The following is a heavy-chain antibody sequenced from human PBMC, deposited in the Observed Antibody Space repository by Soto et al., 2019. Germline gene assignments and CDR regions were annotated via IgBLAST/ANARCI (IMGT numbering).Heavy chain of an antibody. CDR2: INHTGGT. Sequence: SETLSLTCAVYGGSVNGYYWNWIRQPPGKGLEWIGEINHTGGTHYNPSPKSRVTMSVDTSKNQFSLRLSSVTAADTAIYYCATRITVFGLLIPPFDPWGQGTQVTVSS. CDR1: GGSVNGYY. CDR3: ATRITVFGLLIPPFDP. J-gene: IGHJ5*02. D-gene: IGHD3-3*01. V-gene: IGHV4-34*01.